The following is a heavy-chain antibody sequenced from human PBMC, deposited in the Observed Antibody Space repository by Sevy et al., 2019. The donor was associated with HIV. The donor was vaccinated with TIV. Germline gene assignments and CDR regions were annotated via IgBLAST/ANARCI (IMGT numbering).Heavy chain of an antibody. Sequence: GGSLRLSCAGSGFIFSNIWMTWVRQGPGKGLEWVATINQHGSDKYYVDSVKGRFNISRDNAKNSVYLQMSSLRVEATAMYYCAGDYSWGQGTLVTVSS. CDR2: INQHGSDK. V-gene: IGHV3-7*01. CDR3: AGDYS. J-gene: IGHJ4*02. CDR1: GFIFSNIW.